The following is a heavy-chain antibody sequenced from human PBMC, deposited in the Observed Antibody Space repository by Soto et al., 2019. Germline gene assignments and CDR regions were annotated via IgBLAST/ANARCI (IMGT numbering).Heavy chain of an antibody. CDR3: VKDRMNHNSVWDPFDI. Sequence: GGSLRLSCVGSGFRFSDYPLNWVRQAPGQGLEWVANINRRGTSTNYVDSVRGRFSTSRDNSKSTLSLRLNGLRAEDTAVYYCVKDRMNHNSVWDPFDIWGQGTMVTV. CDR2: INRRGTST. J-gene: IGHJ3*02. CDR1: GFRFSDYP. V-gene: IGHV3-7*03. D-gene: IGHD1-26*01.